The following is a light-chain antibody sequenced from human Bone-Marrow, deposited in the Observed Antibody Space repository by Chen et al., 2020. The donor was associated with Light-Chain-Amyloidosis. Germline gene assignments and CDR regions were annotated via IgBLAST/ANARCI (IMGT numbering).Light chain of an antibody. V-gene: IGKV2D-29*02. CDR1: QSLLHSDGNTY. CDR2: GVS. CDR3: MQTMHRPYT. J-gene: IGKJ2*01. Sequence: DILMAQTPLSLSVTPGQPASICCKSSQSLLHSDGNTYLFWYLHKSGQSPQLLIYGVSHRFSGVSDRFNGGGSGTDFTLKNSRVEAEDVGVYYCMQTMHRPYTFGQGTKLEIK.